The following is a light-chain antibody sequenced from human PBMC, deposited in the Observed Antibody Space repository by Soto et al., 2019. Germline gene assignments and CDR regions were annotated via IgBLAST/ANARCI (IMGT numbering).Light chain of an antibody. CDR3: QQSYSTLLYT. CDR1: QSISSY. Sequence: DIQMTQSPASLSASVGDRVIITCRASQSISSYLNWYQQKPGKAPKLLIYAASSLQSGVPSRFSGSGSGTDFPLTISSLQPEDFATYYCQQSYSTLLYTFGQGTKLEIK. V-gene: IGKV1-39*01. J-gene: IGKJ2*01. CDR2: AAS.